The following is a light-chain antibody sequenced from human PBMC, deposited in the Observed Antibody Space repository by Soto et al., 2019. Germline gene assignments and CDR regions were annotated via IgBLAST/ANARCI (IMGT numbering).Light chain of an antibody. Sequence: EIVLTQSPATLSLSPGERATLSCRASQIVGTYLAWYQQKPGQAPRLLLYDASSRATGIPDRVSGSGSGTDFTLTISRLEPEDFAVYYCQQYARPPFAFGQGTKVDIK. CDR2: DAS. V-gene: IGKV3-20*01. CDR1: QIVGTY. J-gene: IGKJ2*01. CDR3: QQYARPPFA.